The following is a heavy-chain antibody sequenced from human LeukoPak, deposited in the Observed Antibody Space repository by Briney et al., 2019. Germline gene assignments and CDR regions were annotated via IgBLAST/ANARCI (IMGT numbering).Heavy chain of an antibody. CDR3: SKEKSSGWHDAFDI. V-gene: IGHV3-30*02. Sequence: PGGSLRLSCAASRFTFSGYGMHWVRQPPGKGLEWVAFLRYDGSDKYYADSVKDRFTISRDKSKNTLYPQMNSLRADDTAMYYCSKEKSSGWHDAFDIWGQGTMVTVSS. CDR1: RFTFSGYG. D-gene: IGHD6-19*01. J-gene: IGHJ3*02. CDR2: LRYDGSDK.